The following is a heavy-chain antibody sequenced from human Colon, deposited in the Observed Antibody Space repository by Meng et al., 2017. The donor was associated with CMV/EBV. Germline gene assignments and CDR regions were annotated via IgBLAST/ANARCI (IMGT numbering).Heavy chain of an antibody. CDR3: ARDPSSGGSDY. CDR1: GFPFDFYA. J-gene: IGHJ4*02. D-gene: IGHD2-15*01. CDR2: MTWNSATI. Sequence: GGSLRLSCVASGFPFDFYAMHWVRQAPGKGLEWVAGMTWNSATIEYADSVRGRFTIARDNTKNSLYLQMDSLRAEDTAVYYCARDPSSGGSDYWGQGTLVTVSS. V-gene: IGHV3-9*01.